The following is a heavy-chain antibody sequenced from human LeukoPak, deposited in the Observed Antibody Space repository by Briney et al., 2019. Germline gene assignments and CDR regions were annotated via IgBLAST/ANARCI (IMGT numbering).Heavy chain of an antibody. D-gene: IGHD1-26*01. J-gene: IGHJ3*01. CDR2: IYYSGST. V-gene: IGHV4-39*01. CDR3: ATSIGPYGSKNAFDV. CDR1: GGSISSSSYY. Sequence: PSETLSLTCTVSGGSISSSSYYWGWIRQPPGEGPEWIARIYYSGSTYCNPSPKSLVTITVDRSNNQLSLKLTSVTAADTAVYYCATSIGPYGSKNAFDVWGQGTMVTVSS.